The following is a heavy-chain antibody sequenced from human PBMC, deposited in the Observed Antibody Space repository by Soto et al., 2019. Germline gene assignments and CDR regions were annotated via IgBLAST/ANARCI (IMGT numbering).Heavy chain of an antibody. CDR1: GFTFSSYA. CDR2: ISGTGDKT. J-gene: IGHJ5*02. CDR3: ARALAAYGDLDL. D-gene: IGHD3-10*01. Sequence: EAQLLESGGDLVHSGGSLRLSCVASGFTFSSYAMSWVRQAPGKGLEWVSGISGTGDKTYHADSVKGRFTISRDNPESTVSLQMNTLGAEDTGVYFCARALAAYGDLDLWGRGTLVSVSS. V-gene: IGHV3-23*01.